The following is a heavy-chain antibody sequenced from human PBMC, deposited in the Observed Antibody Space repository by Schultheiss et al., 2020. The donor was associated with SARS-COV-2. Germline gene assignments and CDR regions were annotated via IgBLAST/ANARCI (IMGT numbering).Heavy chain of an antibody. J-gene: IGHJ4*02. CDR3: AREGGSYGNFDY. CDR1: GFTFSSYG. Sequence: GGSLRLSCAASGFTFSSYGMHWVRQAPGKGLEWVAVIWYDGSNKYYADSVKGRFTISRDNSKNTLYLQMNSLRAEDTAVYYCAREGGSYGNFDYWGQGTLVTVSS. V-gene: IGHV3-33*08. D-gene: IGHD3-16*01. CDR2: IWYDGSNK.